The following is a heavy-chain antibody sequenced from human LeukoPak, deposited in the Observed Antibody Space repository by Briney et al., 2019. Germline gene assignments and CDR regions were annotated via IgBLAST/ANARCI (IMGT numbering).Heavy chain of an antibody. CDR3: ARGRYYGMVRGWRDYYYGMDV. CDR2: INHSGST. CDR1: GGSFSGYY. V-gene: IGHV4-34*01. D-gene: IGHD3-10*01. Sequence: SETLSLTCAVYGGSFSGYYWSWIRQPPGKGLEWIGEINHSGSTNYNPSLKSRVTISVDTSKNQFSLKLSSVTAADTAVYYCARGRYYGMVRGWRDYYYGMDVWGQGTTVTVSS. J-gene: IGHJ6*02.